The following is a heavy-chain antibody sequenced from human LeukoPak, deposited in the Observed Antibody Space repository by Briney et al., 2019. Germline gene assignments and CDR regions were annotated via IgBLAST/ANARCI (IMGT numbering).Heavy chain of an antibody. CDR3: ARGNSVDGNYYSYMDV. CDR1: GFTFSSYG. Sequence: PGGSLRLSCAASGFTFSSYGMYWVRQAPGKGLEYVSTISSNGGSTYYATSVKGRFTISRDNSKKTLYLQMGSLRADDMAVYYCARGNSVDGNYYSYMDVWGKGTTVTISS. J-gene: IGHJ6*03. D-gene: IGHD6-19*01. CDR2: ISSNGGST. V-gene: IGHV3-64*01.